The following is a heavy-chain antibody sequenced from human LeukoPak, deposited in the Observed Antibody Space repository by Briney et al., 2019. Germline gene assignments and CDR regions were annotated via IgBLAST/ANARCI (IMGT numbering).Heavy chain of an antibody. J-gene: IGHJ6*02. CDR3: ARFEGRYGMDV. CDR1: GGSISSYY. V-gene: IGHV4-59*08. CDR2: IYYSGST. D-gene: IGHD3-10*01. Sequence: PSETLSLTCTVSGGSISSYYWSWIRQPPGKGLEWIGYIYYSGSTNYNPSLKSRVTISVDTSKNQFSLKLSSVTAADTAVYYCARFEGRYGMDVWGQGTTVTVSS.